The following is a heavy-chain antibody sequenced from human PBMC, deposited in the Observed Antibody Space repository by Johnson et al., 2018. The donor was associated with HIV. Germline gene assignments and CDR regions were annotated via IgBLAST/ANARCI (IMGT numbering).Heavy chain of an antibody. D-gene: IGHD3-16*01. CDR2: INWNGGSR. CDR3: AGGHGFDI. J-gene: IGHJ3*02. CDR1: GFTFDDYG. V-gene: IGHV3-20*04. Sequence: VQLVESGGGLVQPGRSLRLSCTASGFTFDDYGMNWVRQAPGKGLEWVSGINWNGGSRGYADSVKGRFTISRDNSKNTLYLQMNSLRAEDTAVYYCAGGHGFDIWGHGTKVTVSS.